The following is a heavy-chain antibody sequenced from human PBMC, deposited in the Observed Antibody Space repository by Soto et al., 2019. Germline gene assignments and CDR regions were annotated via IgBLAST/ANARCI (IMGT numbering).Heavy chain of an antibody. J-gene: IGHJ4*02. CDR2: TNHSRST. V-gene: IGHV4-34*01. CDR3: ERSTQIGYSYGFYIY. CDR1: GGSFSGYY. D-gene: IGHD5-18*01. Sequence: SETLSLTCAVYGGSFSGYYWSWIRQPPGKGLEWIGETNHSRSTNYNPSLKSRVTISVDTSKNQFSLKLSSVTAADTAVYYCERSTQIGYSYGFYIYWGQGTLVTVYS.